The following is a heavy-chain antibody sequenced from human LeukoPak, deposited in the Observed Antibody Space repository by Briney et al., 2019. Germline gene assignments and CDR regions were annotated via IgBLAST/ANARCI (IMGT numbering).Heavy chain of an antibody. V-gene: IGHV5-10-1*01. J-gene: IGHJ4*02. CDR3: ASGSGTYSPDY. CDR1: GYSFPNYW. Sequence: GESLKSSCKGSGYSFPNYWIGWVRQMPGKGLEWTGMIAPTDSYTNYSPSFQGHVTISVDKSISTAYLQWSSLKASDTAMYFCASGSGTYSPDYWGQGTLVTVSS. CDR2: IAPTDSYT. D-gene: IGHD3-10*01.